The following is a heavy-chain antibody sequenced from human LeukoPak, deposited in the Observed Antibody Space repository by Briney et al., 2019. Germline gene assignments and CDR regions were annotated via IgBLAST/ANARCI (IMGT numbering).Heavy chain of an antibody. CDR2: VSGTGGST. CDR1: GFTFSSYD. CDR3: AKDASSGTHFDY. D-gene: IGHD1-26*01. J-gene: IGHJ4*02. V-gene: IGHV3-23*01. Sequence: GGSLRLSCAASGFTFSSYDMSWVRQAPGKGLEWVSAVSGTGGSTYYADSVKGRFTISRDNSKNTLYLEMNSLRGEDTAVYYCAKDASSGTHFDYWGQGTPVTVS.